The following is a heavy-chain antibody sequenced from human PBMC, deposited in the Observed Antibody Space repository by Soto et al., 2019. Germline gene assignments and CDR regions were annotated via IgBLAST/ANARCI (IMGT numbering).Heavy chain of an antibody. CDR2: IKSDRSST. Sequence: GGSLRLSCAASGFTFSSYWMHWVRQAPGKGLEWISRIKSDRSSTSYADSVKGRFTISRDNAKNSVFLQMNSLRAEDTAAYYCARVGASYSGMYYFDYWGQGALVTVSS. CDR1: GFTFSSYW. CDR3: ARVGASYSGMYYFDY. V-gene: IGHV3-74*01. J-gene: IGHJ4*02. D-gene: IGHD5-12*01.